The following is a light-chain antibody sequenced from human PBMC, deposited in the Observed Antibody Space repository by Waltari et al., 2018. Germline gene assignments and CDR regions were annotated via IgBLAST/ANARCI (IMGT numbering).Light chain of an antibody. CDR3: SSFTTNTVVV. Sequence: QSALTQPASVSGSPGQSITISCTGASGDVGAYNYVSWNQQRPDIAPKLIIYDVTKRPSGISSRFSGSKSGNTAPLTISGLQAEDEADYYCSSFTTNTVVVFGGGTTLTVL. V-gene: IGLV2-14*01. CDR1: SGDVGAYNY. J-gene: IGLJ3*02. CDR2: DVT.